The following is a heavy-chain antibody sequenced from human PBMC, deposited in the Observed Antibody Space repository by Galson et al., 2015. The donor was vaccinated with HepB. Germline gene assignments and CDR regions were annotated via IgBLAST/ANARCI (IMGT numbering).Heavy chain of an antibody. Sequence: PALVKPTQTLTLTCTFSAFSLSIPGVGVGWIRQAPGKALEWLALINGNEDKHYSPPLESRLTITKDTSQNQGVLTVTNMDPVDTATYYCAHRSLEARISIIEVVAQYKWFDPWGQGILVTVSS. CDR1: AFSLSIPGVG. V-gene: IGHV2-5*01. CDR3: AHRSLEARISIIEVVAQYKWFDP. D-gene: IGHD3-3*02. CDR2: INGNEDK. J-gene: IGHJ5*02.